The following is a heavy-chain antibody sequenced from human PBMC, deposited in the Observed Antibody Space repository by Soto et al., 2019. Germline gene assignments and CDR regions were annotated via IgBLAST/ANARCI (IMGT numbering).Heavy chain of an antibody. D-gene: IGHD6-13*01. Sequence: EVQVLESGGGLVQPGGSLRLSCAASGFTFSSYAMNWVRQAPGKGLEWVSAISGSGGSTYYADSVKGRFTISRDNAKNSMSLQMNSLRAEDTAVYYCARGLSSSWYGLDYYYYGMDVWGQGTTVTVSS. J-gene: IGHJ6*02. V-gene: IGHV3-23*01. CDR1: GFTFSSYA. CDR3: ARGLSSSWYGLDYYYYGMDV. CDR2: ISGSGGST.